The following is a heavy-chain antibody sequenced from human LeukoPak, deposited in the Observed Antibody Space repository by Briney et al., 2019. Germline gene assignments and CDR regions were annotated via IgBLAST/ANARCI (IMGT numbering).Heavy chain of an antibody. Sequence: GGSLRLSCAASGFTFSNYAMTWVRQAPGKGLEWVANIKQDGSQKYYVDSVKGRFTISRDNAKNSLYLQMNSLRAEDTAVYYCARDASGLGSGDYWGQGTLVTVS. CDR2: IKQDGSQK. CDR1: GFTFSNYA. V-gene: IGHV3-7*01. CDR3: ARDASGLGSGDY. J-gene: IGHJ4*02. D-gene: IGHD2-15*01.